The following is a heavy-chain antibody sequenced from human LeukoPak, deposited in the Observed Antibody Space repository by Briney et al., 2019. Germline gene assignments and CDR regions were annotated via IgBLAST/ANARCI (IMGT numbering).Heavy chain of an antibody. D-gene: IGHD2-2*01. CDR1: GFTFSSYA. J-gene: IGHJ6*02. Sequence: GGSLRLSRAASGFTFSSYAMSWVRQAPGKGLEWVSAISGSGGSTYYADSVKGRFTISRDNSKNTLYLQMNSLRAEDTAVYYCSISSPHYYGMDVWGQGTTVTVSS. CDR3: SISSPHYYGMDV. V-gene: IGHV3-23*01. CDR2: ISGSGGST.